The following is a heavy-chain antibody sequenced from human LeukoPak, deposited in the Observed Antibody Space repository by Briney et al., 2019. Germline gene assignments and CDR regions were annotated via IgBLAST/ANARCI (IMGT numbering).Heavy chain of an antibody. J-gene: IGHJ4*02. CDR3: ARYHSGWHYFDY. D-gene: IGHD6-19*01. CDR1: GFTVSSNY. CDR2: LYSGGNT. Sequence: GGSLRLSCAASGFTVSSNYMSWVRQAPGKGLEWVSLLYSGGNTYYADSVKGRFTISRDNSKNTWYLQMNSLRAEDTAVYYCARYHSGWHYFDYWGQGTLVTVSS. V-gene: IGHV3-53*01.